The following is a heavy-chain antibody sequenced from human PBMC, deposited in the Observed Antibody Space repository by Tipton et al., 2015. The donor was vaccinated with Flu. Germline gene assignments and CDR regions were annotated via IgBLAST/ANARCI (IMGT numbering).Heavy chain of an antibody. V-gene: IGHV4-39*07. CDR1: GASMKKSNHY. CDR2: IYFSGTP. J-gene: IGHJ3*02. CDR3: ARGSRDTRDAFGI. D-gene: IGHD3-16*02. Sequence: TLSLTCSVSGASMKKSNHYWGWIRQPPGKGLEWIGSIYFSGTPYYSPSLESRVTISEDTSKNQFSLTVIGVTAADTAMYYCARGSRDTRDAFGIWGQGTMVTASS.